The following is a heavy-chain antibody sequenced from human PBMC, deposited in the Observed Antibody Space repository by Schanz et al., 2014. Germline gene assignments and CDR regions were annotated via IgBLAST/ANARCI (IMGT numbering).Heavy chain of an antibody. CDR1: GFAFSDYF. Sequence: VPLLESGGGLVQPGGSLRLSCLASGFAFSDYFMAWIRQPPGRGLEWVSYIGNGGVTIYYADSVKGRFTISRDNSKNSLYLQMNSLRAEDTAVYCCAKGRFGELSAFDIWGQGTMVTVSS. V-gene: IGHV3-11*01. CDR2: IGNGGVTI. J-gene: IGHJ3*02. CDR3: AKGRFGELSAFDI. D-gene: IGHD3-10*01.